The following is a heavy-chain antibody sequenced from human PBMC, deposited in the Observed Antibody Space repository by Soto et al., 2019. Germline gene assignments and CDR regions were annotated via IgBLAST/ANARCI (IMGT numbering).Heavy chain of an antibody. CDR1: GGSLRSNIYF. CDR3: ARQHYYDSSGYYTWN. Sequence: PSAPLSPTCAVSGGSLRSNIYFWGWIRQPPGKGREWIATVHYSGSTYYTPSLKSRVTISADTSKNQFSLRLNSVTAADTAVYYCARQHYYDSSGYYTWNWGQGTLVTVS. V-gene: IGHV4-39*01. D-gene: IGHD3-22*01. J-gene: IGHJ4*02. CDR2: VHYSGST.